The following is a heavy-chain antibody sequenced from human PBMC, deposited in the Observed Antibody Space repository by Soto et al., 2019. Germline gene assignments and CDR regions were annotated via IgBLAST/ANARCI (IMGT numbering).Heavy chain of an antibody. J-gene: IGHJ4*02. V-gene: IGHV4-31*01. D-gene: IGHD3-10*01. Sequence: QVQLQESGPGLVKPSQTLSLTCTVSGGSIRGGDYYWSWIRQHPGKGLEWIGYIFYSGNSFYNPSLKSAVTRSVDTSKNQFSLQLSSVTAADTAIYYCARLSSLYYNSDYGGYYFDYWGQGTLVSVSS. CDR2: IFYSGNS. CDR1: GGSIRGGDYY. CDR3: ARLSSLYYNSDYGGYYFDY.